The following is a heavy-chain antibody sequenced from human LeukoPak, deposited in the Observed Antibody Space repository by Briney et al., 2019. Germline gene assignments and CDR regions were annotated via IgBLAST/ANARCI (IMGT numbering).Heavy chain of an antibody. Sequence: PSETLSLTCAVSGGSISSGGYSWSWIRQPPGRGLEWIGYIYHSGSTYYNPSLKSRVTISVDRSKNQFSLKLSSVTAADTAVYYCARGSDYDSATLDYWGQGTLVTVSS. D-gene: IGHD3-22*01. J-gene: IGHJ4*02. CDR2: IYHSGST. V-gene: IGHV4-30-2*01. CDR3: ARGSDYDSATLDY. CDR1: GGSISSGGYS.